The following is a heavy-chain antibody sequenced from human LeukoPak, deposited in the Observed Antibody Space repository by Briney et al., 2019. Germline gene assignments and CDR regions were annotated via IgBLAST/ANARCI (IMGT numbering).Heavy chain of an antibody. CDR3: ARGHGRRKNGAGKGFYFDY. J-gene: IGHJ4*02. CDR1: GYTFTSYD. CDR2: MNPNSGST. V-gene: IGHV1-8*01. Sequence: GASVKVSCKASGYTFTSYDINWVRQATGQGLEWMGWMNPNSGSTGYGQKFQGRVTMTRNTSISTAYMELSSLRSEDTAVYYCARGHGRRKNGAGKGFYFDYWGQGTLFTVSS. D-gene: IGHD6-19*01.